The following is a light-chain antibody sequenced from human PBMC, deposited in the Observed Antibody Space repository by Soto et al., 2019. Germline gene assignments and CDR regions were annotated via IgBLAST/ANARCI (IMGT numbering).Light chain of an antibody. CDR2: GAF. V-gene: IGKV3-20*01. CDR1: QSVDSNF. Sequence: IVLTQSPGTLSLSPGERAVLSCTARQSVDSNFFDWYQQKPGQAPRLLIFGAFIRATAIPDRFSGSGSGEDFTLTISRLQHEDFAVYYCQQYDTSPLTFGGGTKVEI. J-gene: IGKJ4*01. CDR3: QQYDTSPLT.